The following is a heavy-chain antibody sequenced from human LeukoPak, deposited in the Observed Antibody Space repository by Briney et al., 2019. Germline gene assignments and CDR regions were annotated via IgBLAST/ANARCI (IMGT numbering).Heavy chain of an antibody. J-gene: IGHJ4*02. V-gene: IGHV3-53*01. CDR1: GFTVSSNY. Sequence: GGSLRLSCAASGFTVSSNYMSWVRQAPGKGLEWVSVIYSSGSTYYADSVKGRFTISRDKSKKTLYLQMNSLRAEDTAVYYCARGSGGWSTLDYWGQGTLVTVSS. CDR3: ARGSGGWSTLDY. CDR2: IYSSGST. D-gene: IGHD6-19*01.